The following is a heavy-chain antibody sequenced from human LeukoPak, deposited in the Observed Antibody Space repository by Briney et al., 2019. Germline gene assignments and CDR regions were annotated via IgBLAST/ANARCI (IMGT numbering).Heavy chain of an antibody. Sequence: PSETLSLTCTVSGGPITSSTYYWDWIRQPPGKGLEWVAFIRYDGSNKYYADSVKGRFTISRDNSKNTLYLQMNSLRAEDTAVYYCAKGEMATTNWGQGTLVTVSS. D-gene: IGHD5-24*01. CDR3: AKGEMATTN. CDR1: GGPITSSTYY. V-gene: IGHV3-30*02. J-gene: IGHJ4*02. CDR2: IRYDGSNK.